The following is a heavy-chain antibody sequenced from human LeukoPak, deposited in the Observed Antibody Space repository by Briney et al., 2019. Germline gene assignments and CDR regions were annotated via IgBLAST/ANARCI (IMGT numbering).Heavy chain of an antibody. Sequence: ASVKVSCKASGYTFTGYYMHWVRQAPGQGLEWMGWIDPNSGGTNYAQKFQGRVTMTRDTSISTAYMELSRLRSDDTAVYYCARASVPITMNLGPWGQGTLVTVSS. CDR1: GYTFTGYY. CDR2: IDPNSGGT. CDR3: ARASVPITMNLGP. V-gene: IGHV1-2*02. J-gene: IGHJ5*02. D-gene: IGHD3-22*01.